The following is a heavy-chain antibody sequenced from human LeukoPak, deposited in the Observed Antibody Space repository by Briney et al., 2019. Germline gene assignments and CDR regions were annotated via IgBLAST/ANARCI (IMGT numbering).Heavy chain of an antibody. CDR3: GSGYDIDY. CDR2: TSRSGSTI. Sequence: HPGGSLRLSCAASGFTFSSYEMNWVRQAPGKGLEWVSYTSRSGSTIYYADSVKGRFTISRDNAKNSLYLQMSSLRAEDTAVYYCGSGYDIDYWGQGILVTVSP. CDR1: GFTFSSYE. J-gene: IGHJ4*02. D-gene: IGHD2-2*01. V-gene: IGHV3-48*03.